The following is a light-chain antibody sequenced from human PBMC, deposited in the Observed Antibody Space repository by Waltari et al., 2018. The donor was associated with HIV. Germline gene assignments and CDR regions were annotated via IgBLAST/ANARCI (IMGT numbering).Light chain of an antibody. CDR3: ASFTSNTWV. CDR1: SSDVGDYDY. CDR2: EVT. Sequence: HSALTQPASVSGPHGQSITISCAGTSSDVGDYDYVSWYHHPPGHAPKLVIYEVTKRPLGWSERFSGAKSGNTASLTISYLLTEDEGFYYCASFTSNTWVFGGGTEVTVL. V-gene: IGLV2-14*01. J-gene: IGLJ3*02.